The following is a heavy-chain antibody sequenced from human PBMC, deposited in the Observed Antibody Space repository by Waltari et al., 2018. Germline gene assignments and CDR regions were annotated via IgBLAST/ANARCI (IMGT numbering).Heavy chain of an antibody. J-gene: IGHJ4*02. Sequence: QLQLQESGPGLVKPSGTLSLTCTVSGDSMSSGYWWGWVRQPQGKGREWIGQVYGGGGTNYNPSVASRVTVALDTYNKQFSLRVTSATAADTAVYYCARDRGRGLYLDSWGPGLLVTVSP. CDR2: VYGGGGT. D-gene: IGHD2-15*01. CDR1: GDSMSSGYW. CDR3: ARDRGRGLYLDS. V-gene: IGHV4-4*02.